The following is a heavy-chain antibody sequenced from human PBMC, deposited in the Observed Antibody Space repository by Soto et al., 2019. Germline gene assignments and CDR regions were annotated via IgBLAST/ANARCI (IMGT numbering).Heavy chain of an antibody. V-gene: IGHV3-21*01. Sequence: PWGSLRLSCSASGFTCSSYSMNWFRQAPGKGLEWVSSISSSSSYIYYADSVKGRFTISRDNAKNSLYLQMNSLRAEDTAVYYCASIFGGGLNYYYYGMDVWRQGTTFSVSS. CDR2: ISSSSSYI. D-gene: IGHD3-16*01. J-gene: IGHJ6*02. CDR1: GFTCSSYS. CDR3: ASIFGGGLNYYYYGMDV.